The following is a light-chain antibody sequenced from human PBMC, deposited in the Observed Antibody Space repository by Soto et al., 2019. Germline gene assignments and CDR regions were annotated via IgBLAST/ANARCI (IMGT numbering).Light chain of an antibody. J-gene: IGLJ1*01. CDR2: EVS. Sequence: QSGLTQPASGSGSPGHSITISCTGTSSDVGGYNYVSWYQQHPGKAPKLMISEVSNRPSGVSNRFSGSKSGNTDSLPISRLQAEDEADSYCSSYTRSSTYVFGAGTKVPAL. CDR3: SSYTRSSTYV. V-gene: IGLV2-14*01. CDR1: SSDVGGYNY.